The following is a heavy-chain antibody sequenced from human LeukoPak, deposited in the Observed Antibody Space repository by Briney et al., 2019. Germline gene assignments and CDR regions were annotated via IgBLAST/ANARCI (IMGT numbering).Heavy chain of an antibody. CDR2: ISSSSSTI. V-gene: IGHV3-48*04. D-gene: IGHD6-13*01. J-gene: IGHJ4*02. CDR3: AKSFGPVIAAAGTGAD. CDR1: GFTFSSYS. Sequence: PGGSLRLSCAASGFTFSSYSMNWVRQAPGKGLEWVSYISSSSSTIYYADSVKGRFTISRDNAKTSLYLQMNSLRAEDTAVYYCAKSFGPVIAAAGTGADWGQGTLVTVSS.